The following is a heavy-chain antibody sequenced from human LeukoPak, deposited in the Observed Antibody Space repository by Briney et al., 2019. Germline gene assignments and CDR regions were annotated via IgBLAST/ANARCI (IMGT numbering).Heavy chain of an antibody. D-gene: IGHD2-2*01. CDR2: ISSSGSTI. V-gene: IGHV3-11*04. CDR3: ASGCSSTSCYLHYYFDY. Sequence: PGGSLRLSCAASGFTFSDYYMSWIRQAPGKGLEWVSYISSSGSTIYCADSVKGRFTISRDNAKNSLYLQMNSLRAEDTAVYYCASGCSSTSCYLHYYFDYWGQGTLVTVSS. CDR1: GFTFSDYY. J-gene: IGHJ4*02.